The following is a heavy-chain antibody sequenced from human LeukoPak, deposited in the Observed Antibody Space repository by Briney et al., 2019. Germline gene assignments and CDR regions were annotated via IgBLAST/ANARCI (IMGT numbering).Heavy chain of an antibody. D-gene: IGHD6-6*01. V-gene: IGHV1-69*13. J-gene: IGHJ2*01. CDR3: ARPRSSIAARPNWYFDL. CDR1: GGTFSSYA. CDR2: SIPIFGTA. Sequence: ASVKVSCKASGGTFSSYAISWVRQAPGQGLEWMGGSIPIFGTANYAQKFQGRVTITADESTSTAYMELSSLRSEDTAVYYCARPRSSIAARPNWYFDLWGRGTLVTVSS.